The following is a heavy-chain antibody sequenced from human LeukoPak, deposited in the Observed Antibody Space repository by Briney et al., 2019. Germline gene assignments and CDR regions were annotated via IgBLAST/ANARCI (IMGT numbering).Heavy chain of an antibody. J-gene: IGHJ6*03. CDR1: GFSFSNAW. CDR3: TTFDWLLHYYYYYYMDV. V-gene: IGHV3-15*01. Sequence: GGSLRLSCAASGFSFSNAWMSWVRQAPGKGLEWVGRIKSKTDGGTTDYAAPVKGRFTISRDDSKNTLYLQMNSLKTEDTAVYYCTTFDWLLHYYYYYYMDVWGKGTTVTISS. D-gene: IGHD3-9*01. CDR2: IKSKTDGGTT.